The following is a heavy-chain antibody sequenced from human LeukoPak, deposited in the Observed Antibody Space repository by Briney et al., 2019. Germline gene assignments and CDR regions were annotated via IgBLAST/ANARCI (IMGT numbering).Heavy chain of an antibody. D-gene: IGHD3-10*01. J-gene: IGHJ4*02. Sequence: PGGSLRLSCAASGFTFDDYAMHWVRQAPGKGLEWVSGISWNSGTIGYADSVKGRFTISRDNAKNSLYLQMNSLRAEDMALYYCVKDRYGSGSYFDYWGQGTLVTVSS. CDR1: GFTFDDYA. V-gene: IGHV3-9*03. CDR2: ISWNSGTI. CDR3: VKDRYGSGSYFDY.